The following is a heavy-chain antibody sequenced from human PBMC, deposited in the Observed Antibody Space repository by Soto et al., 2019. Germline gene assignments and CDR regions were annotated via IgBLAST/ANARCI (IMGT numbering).Heavy chain of an antibody. V-gene: IGHV4-39*01. CDR1: GDTITTKAYY. D-gene: IGHD5-18*01. J-gene: IGHJ4*02. CDR2: VYSTGRT. CDR3: ARSHYSYGLPIDH. Sequence: KTLSLTYSVSGDTITTKAYYWGWIRQPPGKGLQWIGNVYSTGRTFSHPSLTSRVFISVDTSKNKFSLRLTSVTAADTAVYYCARSHYSYGLPIDHWGPGIMVTVS.